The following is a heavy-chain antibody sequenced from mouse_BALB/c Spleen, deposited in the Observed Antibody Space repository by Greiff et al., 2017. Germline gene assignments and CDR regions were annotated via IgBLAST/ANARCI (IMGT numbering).Heavy chain of an antibody. CDR1: GYTFTSYV. J-gene: IGHJ2*01. CDR2: INPYNDGT. Sequence: EVQLQQSGPELVKPGASVKMSCKASGYTFTSYVMHWVKQKPGQGLEWIGYINPYNDGTKYNEKFKGKATLTSDKSSSTAYMELSSLTSEDSAVYYCASYYGNYEDYFDYWGQGTTLTVSS. D-gene: IGHD2-1*01. CDR3: ASYYGNYEDYFDY. V-gene: IGHV1-14*01.